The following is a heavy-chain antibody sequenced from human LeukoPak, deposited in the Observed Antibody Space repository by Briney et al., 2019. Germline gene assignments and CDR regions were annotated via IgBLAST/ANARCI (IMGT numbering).Heavy chain of an antibody. CDR2: INTNTGGT. D-gene: IGHD6-13*01. J-gene: IGHJ4*02. CDR3: ARDSATAAAAELDY. Sequence: ASVKVSCKASGYTFTGNYIHWVRQAPGQGIEWMGWINTNTGGTKYAQKFQGRVTMTRDTSISTAYMELTWLKSDDTAVYYCARDSATAAAAELDYWGQGTLVTVSS. CDR1: GYTFTGNY. V-gene: IGHV1-2*02.